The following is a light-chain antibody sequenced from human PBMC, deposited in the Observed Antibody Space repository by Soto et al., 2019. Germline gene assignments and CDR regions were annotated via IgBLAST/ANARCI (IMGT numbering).Light chain of an antibody. V-gene: IGLV2-14*01. CDR3: SSYTTSTSFIL. CDR1: SSDIGNYDF. CDR2: EVS. J-gene: IGLJ2*01. Sequence: QSVLTRPASVSGSPGQSSTISCTGTSSDIGNYDFVSWYQQVPGTAPKAMIYEVSSRPSGVSNRFSGSKSGNTASLTISGLQAEDEAYYYCSSYTTSTSFILFGGGTKVTVL.